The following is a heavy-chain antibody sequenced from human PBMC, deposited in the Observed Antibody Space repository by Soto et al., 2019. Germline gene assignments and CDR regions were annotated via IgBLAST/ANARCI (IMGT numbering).Heavy chain of an antibody. CDR2: ISYDGSNK. V-gene: IGHV3-30-3*01. CDR3: ARDTGGSRGRNFGELLNGYYYGMDV. J-gene: IGHJ6*02. D-gene: IGHD3-10*01. Sequence: GGSLRLSCAASGFTFSSYAMHWVRQAPGKGLEWVAVISYDGSNKYYADSVKGRFTISRDNSKNTLYLQMNSLRAEDTAVYYCARDTGGSRGRNFGELLNGYYYGMDVWGQGTTVTVSS. CDR1: GFTFSSYA.